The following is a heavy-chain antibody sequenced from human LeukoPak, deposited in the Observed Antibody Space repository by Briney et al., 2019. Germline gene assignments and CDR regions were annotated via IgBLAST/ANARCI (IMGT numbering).Heavy chain of an antibody. D-gene: IGHD5-12*01. Sequence: MSSETLSLTCAVYGGSFSGYYWSWIRQPPGKGLEWIGEINHSRSTNYNPSLKSRVTISVDTSKNQFSLKLSSVTAADTAVYYCARSSGLRDYWGQGTLVTVSS. V-gene: IGHV4-34*01. J-gene: IGHJ4*02. CDR1: GGSFSGYY. CDR3: ARSSGLRDY. CDR2: INHSRST.